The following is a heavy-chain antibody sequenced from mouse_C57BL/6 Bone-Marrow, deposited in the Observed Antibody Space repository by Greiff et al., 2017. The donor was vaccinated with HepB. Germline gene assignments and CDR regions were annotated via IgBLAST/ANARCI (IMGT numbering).Heavy chain of an antibody. CDR3: ARGGLYGVFAY. CDR2: ISYDGSN. CDR1: GYSITSGYY. Sequence: VQLKESGPGLVKPSQSLSLTCSVTGYSITSGYYWNWIRQFPGNKLEWMGYISYDGSNNYNPSLKNRISITRDTANNQFFLKLNSVTTKDTATYYCARGGLYGVFAYWGQGTLVTVSA. D-gene: IGHD2-12*01. J-gene: IGHJ3*01. V-gene: IGHV3-6*01.